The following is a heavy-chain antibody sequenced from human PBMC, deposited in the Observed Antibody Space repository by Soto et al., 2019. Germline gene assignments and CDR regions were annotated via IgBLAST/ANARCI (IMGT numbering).Heavy chain of an antibody. D-gene: IGHD3-3*02. CDR1: GYTLTELS. CDR3: ATGRDIFGVATKVSGMDV. J-gene: IGHJ6*02. V-gene: IGHV1-24*01. CDR2: FDPEDGET. Sequence: ASVKVSCKVSGYTLTELSMHWVRQAPGKGLEWMGGFDPEDGETIYAQKFQGRVTMTEDTSTDTAYMGLSSLRSEDTAVYYCATGRDIFGVATKVSGMDVWGQGTTVTVSS.